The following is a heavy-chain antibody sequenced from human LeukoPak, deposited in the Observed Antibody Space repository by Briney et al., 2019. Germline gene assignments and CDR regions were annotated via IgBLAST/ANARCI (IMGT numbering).Heavy chain of an antibody. V-gene: IGHV1-18*01. CDR2: RSIYNGNT. D-gene: IGHD6-6*01. J-gene: IGHJ4*02. Sequence: ASVKVSCKASGYDFINYGISWLRQAPGQGLEWMGWRSIYNGNTNYKLQGRVTMTIDTSTSTAYMEVRSLRSDDTAVYYCGRGGPFPSGSSSGEYYLDYWGQGTLVIVSS. CDR1: GYDFINYG. CDR3: GRGGPFPSGSSSGEYYLDY.